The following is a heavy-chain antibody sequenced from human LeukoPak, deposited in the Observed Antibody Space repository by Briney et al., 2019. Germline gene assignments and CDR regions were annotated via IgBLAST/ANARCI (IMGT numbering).Heavy chain of an antibody. CDR2: TSYNGNT. J-gene: IGHJ4*02. CDR3: ARHSGSGWQALGY. D-gene: IGHD6-19*01. V-gene: IGHV1-18*04. CDR1: GYTFSNYG. Sequence: ASVKVSCKASGYTFSNYGISWVRQAPGLGLEWTGWTSYNGNTNYAQKFQDRVIMTTDTSTTTAYMELRSLESDDTAVYYCARHSGSGWQALGYWGQGTLVTVSS.